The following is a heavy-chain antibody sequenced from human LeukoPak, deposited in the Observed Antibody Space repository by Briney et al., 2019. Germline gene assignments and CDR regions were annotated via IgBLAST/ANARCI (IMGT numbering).Heavy chain of an antibody. CDR2: IWSDASNT. D-gene: IGHD3-9*01. Sequence: VGSLRLSCAASGFIFSIDGMHWVRQAPGKGLEWVAVIWSDASNTYYVDSVKGRFTISRDNSKNTLFLQMNSLRAEDTAVYYCTRTYNIRYFDTWGQGTLVTVSS. J-gene: IGHJ4*02. V-gene: IGHV3-33*01. CDR3: TRTYNIRYFDT. CDR1: GFIFSIDG.